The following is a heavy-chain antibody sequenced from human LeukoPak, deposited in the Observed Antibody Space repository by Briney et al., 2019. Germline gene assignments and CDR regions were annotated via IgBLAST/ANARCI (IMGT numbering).Heavy chain of an antibody. Sequence: GASVKVSCKASGYTFTGYYMHWVRQAPGQGLERMGWINPNSGGTNYAQKFQGRVTMTRDTSISTAYMELSRLRSDDTAVYYCARALYCSGGSYYYYYYGMDVWGQGTTVTVSS. V-gene: IGHV1-2*02. J-gene: IGHJ6*02. CDR3: ARALYCSGGSYYYYYYGMDV. CDR2: INPNSGGT. D-gene: IGHD2-15*01. CDR1: GYTFTGYY.